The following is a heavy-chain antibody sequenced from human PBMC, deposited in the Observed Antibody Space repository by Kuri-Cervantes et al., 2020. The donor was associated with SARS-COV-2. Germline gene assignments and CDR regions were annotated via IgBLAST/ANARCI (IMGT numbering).Heavy chain of an antibody. J-gene: IGHJ4*02. CDR2: ISAYNGNT. CDR1: GYTFTSYG. Sequence: ASVKVSCKASGYTFTSYGISWVRQAPGQGLEWMGWISAYNGNTNYAQKLQGRVTMTTDTSTSTAYMELRSLRSDDTAVYYCARDRGGGRAAAGLDYWGQGTLVTVSS. CDR3: ARDRGGGRAAAGLDY. V-gene: IGHV1-18*01. D-gene: IGHD6-13*01.